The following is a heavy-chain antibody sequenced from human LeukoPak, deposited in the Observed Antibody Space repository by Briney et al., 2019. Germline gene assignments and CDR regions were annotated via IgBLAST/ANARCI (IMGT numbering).Heavy chain of an antibody. CDR2: ISYDGSNK. Sequence: GGSLRLSCAASGFTFSSYAMSWVRQAPGKGLEWVAVISYDGSNKYYADSVKGRFTISRDNSKNTLYLQMNSLRAEDTAVYYCAKDVGDSSGYYYGGTGFFDYWGQGTLVTVSS. V-gene: IGHV3-30*18. CDR3: AKDVGDSSGYYYGGTGFFDY. J-gene: IGHJ4*02. CDR1: GFTFSSYA. D-gene: IGHD3-22*01.